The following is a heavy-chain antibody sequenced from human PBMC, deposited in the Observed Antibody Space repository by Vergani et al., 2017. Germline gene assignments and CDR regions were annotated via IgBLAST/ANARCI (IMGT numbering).Heavy chain of an antibody. CDR3: ARDGQFNFDY. CDR2: IYTSGST. J-gene: IGHJ4*02. CDR1: GGSVSSGSYY. Sequence: QVQLQESGPGLVKPSETLSLTCTVSGGSVSSGSYYWSWIRQPAGKGLEWIGRIYTSGSTNYNPSLKSRVTMSVDTSKNQFSLKLSSVTAADTAVYYCARDGQFNFDYWGQGTLVTVSS. V-gene: IGHV4-61*02.